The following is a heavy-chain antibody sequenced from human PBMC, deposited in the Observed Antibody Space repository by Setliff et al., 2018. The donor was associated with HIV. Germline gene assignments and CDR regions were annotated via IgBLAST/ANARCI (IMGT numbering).Heavy chain of an antibody. V-gene: IGHV5-51*01. J-gene: IGHJ1*01. CDR1: GYIFTSYW. Sequence: PGESLTISCKGSGYIFTSYWIGWVRQMPGKGLEWIGIIYPGETDTRYSPSFQGQVTISADKSISTAYLQWSSLKASDTAMYYCAREKFGGSGWSAAHWGQGTLVTVSS. CDR3: AREKFGGSGWSAAH. CDR2: IYPGETDT. D-gene: IGHD6-19*01.